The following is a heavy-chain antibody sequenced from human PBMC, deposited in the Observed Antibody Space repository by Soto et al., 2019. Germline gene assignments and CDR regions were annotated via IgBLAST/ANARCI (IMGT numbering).Heavy chain of an antibody. CDR3: AREGGCSGGSCYGASSYYYYYYGMDV. CDR1: GYTFTGYY. D-gene: IGHD2-15*01. Sequence: ASVKVSCKASGYTFTGYYMHWVRQAPGQGLEWMGWINPNSGGTNYAQKFQGRVTMTRDTSISTAYMELSRLRSDDTAVYYCAREGGCSGGSCYGASSYYYYYYGMDVWGQGTTVTVS. V-gene: IGHV1-2*02. J-gene: IGHJ6*02. CDR2: INPNSGGT.